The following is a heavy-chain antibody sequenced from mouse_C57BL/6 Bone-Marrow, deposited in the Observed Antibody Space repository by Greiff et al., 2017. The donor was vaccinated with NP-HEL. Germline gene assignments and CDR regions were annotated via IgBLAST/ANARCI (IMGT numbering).Heavy chain of an antibody. CDR2: ISYAGSN. Sequence: EVQLVESGPGLVKPSQSLSLTCSVTGYSITSGYYWNWIRQFPGNKLEWMGYISYAGSNTYNPSLKNRIPITRDTSKNQFFLKLNSVTTEDTATYYCARDYYGSRYYAMDYWGQGTSVTVSS. D-gene: IGHD1-1*01. CDR3: ARDYYGSRYYAMDY. CDR1: GYSITSGYY. J-gene: IGHJ4*01. V-gene: IGHV3-6*01.